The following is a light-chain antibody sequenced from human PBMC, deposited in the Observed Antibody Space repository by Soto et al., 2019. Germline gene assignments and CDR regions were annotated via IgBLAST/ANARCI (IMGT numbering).Light chain of an antibody. CDR3: SSYISSSGLYV. CDR1: RSDVGGYNY. Sequence: QSALTQPASVSGSPGQSITISCTGTRSDVGGYNYVSWYQQHPGKAPKLMIYDVSNRPSGVSNRFSGSKSGNTASLTISGLQAEDEADYYCSSYISSSGLYVFGTGTKVTVL. V-gene: IGLV2-14*01. CDR2: DVS. J-gene: IGLJ1*01.